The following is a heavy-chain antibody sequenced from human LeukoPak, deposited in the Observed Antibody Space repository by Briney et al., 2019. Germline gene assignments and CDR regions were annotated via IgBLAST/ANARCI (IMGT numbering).Heavy chain of an antibody. D-gene: IGHD3-22*01. Sequence: SGPTLVKPTQTLTLTCTFSGFSLSSSGVGVGWIRQPPGKAPEWLALIFWVNNKRYSPSRKSRPSITKDTSKNQVVLTITNMDPVDTATYYCAHRADFSDNNGYYHFAPLASWGQGTLVTVSS. V-gene: IGHV2-5*02. CDR3: AHRADFSDNNGYYHFAPLAS. CDR1: GFSLSSSGVG. J-gene: IGHJ4*02. CDR2: IFWVNNK.